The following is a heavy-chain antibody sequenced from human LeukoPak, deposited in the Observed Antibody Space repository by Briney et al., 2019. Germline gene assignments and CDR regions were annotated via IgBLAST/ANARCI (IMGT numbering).Heavy chain of an antibody. Sequence: GGSLRLSCAASGFTFSSYSMNWVRQAPGKGLEWVSSTSSSSSYIYYADSVKGRFTISRDNAKNSLYLQMNSLRAEDTAVYYCARARDLVVPAGMGYWGQGTLVTVSS. CDR2: TSSSSSYI. CDR1: GFTFSSYS. V-gene: IGHV3-21*01. J-gene: IGHJ4*02. CDR3: ARARDLVVPAGMGY. D-gene: IGHD2-2*01.